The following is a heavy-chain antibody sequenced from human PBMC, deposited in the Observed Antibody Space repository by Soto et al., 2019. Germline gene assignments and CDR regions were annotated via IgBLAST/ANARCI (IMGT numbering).Heavy chain of an antibody. CDR3: AKDRRVATINWFDP. Sequence: GGSLRLSCEASGFTFSNYWMHWVRQAPGKGLVWVSRINTDGSNTKYADSVKGRFTISRDNARNTVYLQMNSLRVEDTAVYYCAKDRRVATINWFDPWGQGTLVTVSS. CDR1: GFTFSNYW. CDR2: INTDGSNT. J-gene: IGHJ5*02. D-gene: IGHD5-12*01. V-gene: IGHV3-74*03.